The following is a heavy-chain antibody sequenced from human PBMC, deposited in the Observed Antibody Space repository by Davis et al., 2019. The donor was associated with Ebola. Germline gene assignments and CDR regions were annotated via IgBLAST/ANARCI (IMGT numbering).Heavy chain of an antibody. J-gene: IGHJ6*03. CDR1: GYTFTSYD. V-gene: IGHV1-8*01. CDR3: ARVSSTVTPYYYYYMDV. CDR2: MNPNSGNT. Sequence: ASVKVSCKASGYTFTSYDINWVRQATGQGLEWMGWMNPNSGNTGYAQKFQGRVTMTRNTSISTAYMELSSLRSEDTAVYYCARVSSTVTPYYYYYMDVWGKGTTVTVSS. D-gene: IGHD4-11*01.